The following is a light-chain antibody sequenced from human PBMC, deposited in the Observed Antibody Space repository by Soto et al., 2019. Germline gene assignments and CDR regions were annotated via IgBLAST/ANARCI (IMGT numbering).Light chain of an antibody. CDR2: GAS. V-gene: IGKV3-11*01. J-gene: IGKJ3*01. Sequence: ESLLTESAATLSLSPGERATLSCRASQSVRSYLAWYHQIPGQAPRLLIFGASSRAAGIPDRFSGSGSGTDFTLTFSSLQPEDFATYYCQQLNSYPFTFGPRTKVAI. CDR3: QQLNSYPFT. CDR1: QSVRSY.